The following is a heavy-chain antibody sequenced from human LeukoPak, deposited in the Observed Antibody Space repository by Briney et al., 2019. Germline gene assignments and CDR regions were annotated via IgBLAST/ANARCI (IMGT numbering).Heavy chain of an antibody. D-gene: IGHD6-6*01. V-gene: IGHV4-59*01. J-gene: IGHJ4*02. Sequence: SETLSLTCTVSGGSISNYYWSWIRQPPGRGLEWIGYVYYSGSTNYNPSLKSRVTISVDTSKNQFSLKLSSVTAADTAVYYCARVDPDSSSTLEVFDYWGQGTLVTVSS. CDR2: VYYSGST. CDR1: GGSISNYY. CDR3: ARVDPDSSSTLEVFDY.